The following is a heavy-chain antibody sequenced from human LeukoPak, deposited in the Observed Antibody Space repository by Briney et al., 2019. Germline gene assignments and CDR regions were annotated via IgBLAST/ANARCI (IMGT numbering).Heavy chain of an antibody. Sequence: PGGSLRLSCAASGFTFSNYWMHWVRQAPGKGLEWVSSISSSSSYIYYADSVKGRFTISRDNAKNSLYLQMNSLRAEDTAVYYCARDSPRSWGAFDYWGQGTLVTVSS. V-gene: IGHV3-21*01. CDR3: ARDSPRSWGAFDY. CDR2: ISSSSSYI. CDR1: GFTFSNYW. D-gene: IGHD3-16*01. J-gene: IGHJ4*02.